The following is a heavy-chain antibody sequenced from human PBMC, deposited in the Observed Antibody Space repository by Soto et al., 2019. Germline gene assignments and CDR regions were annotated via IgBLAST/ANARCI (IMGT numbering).Heavy chain of an antibody. D-gene: IGHD2-15*01. CDR2: ISNRGDT. Sequence: GGSLRLSCTASGFIVSDTYVNWVRQAPGKGLEWVSVISNRGDTHYADSVRDRFSLSRDISDNTLHLQMNNLRVEDTAVYYCAREPRYCRGGSCSITGDAYDIWGQGTMVTVS. CDR3: AREPRYCRGGSCSITGDAYDI. J-gene: IGHJ3*02. V-gene: IGHV3-66*01. CDR1: GFIVSDTY.